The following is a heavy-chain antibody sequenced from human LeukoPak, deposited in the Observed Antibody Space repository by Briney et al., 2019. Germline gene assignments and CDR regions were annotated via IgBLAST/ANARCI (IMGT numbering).Heavy chain of an antibody. CDR1: GFTFSSYE. J-gene: IGHJ3*02. Sequence: PGGSLRLSCAASGFTFSSYEMNWVRQAPGKGLEWVSYISSSSSTIYYADSVKGRFTISRDNAKNSLYLQMNSLRAEDTAVYYCARGNDAFDIWGQGTMVTVSS. V-gene: IGHV3-48*03. CDR2: ISSSSSTI. CDR3: ARGNDAFDI.